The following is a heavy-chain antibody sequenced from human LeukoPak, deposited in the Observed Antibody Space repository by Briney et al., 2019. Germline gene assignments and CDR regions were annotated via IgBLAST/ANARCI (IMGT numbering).Heavy chain of an antibody. CDR3: ARASYYDYVWGSYRRDPNWFDP. J-gene: IGHJ5*02. D-gene: IGHD3-16*02. Sequence: SVKVSCKPSGYTFTSYGISWVRQAPGQGLEWMGGIIPIFGTANYAQKFQGRVTITADESTSTAYMELSSLRSEDTAVYYCARASYYDYVWGSYRRDPNWFDPWGQGTLVTVSS. CDR2: IIPIFGTA. V-gene: IGHV1-69*13. CDR1: GYTFTSYG.